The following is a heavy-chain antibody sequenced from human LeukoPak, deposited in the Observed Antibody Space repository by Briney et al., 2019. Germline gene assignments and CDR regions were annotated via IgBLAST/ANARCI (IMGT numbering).Heavy chain of an antibody. CDR3: ARIQLRYCSSTSCPLGH. CDR2: IIPIFGTA. V-gene: IGHV1-69*05. D-gene: IGHD2-2*01. CDR1: GGTFSSYA. Sequence: HGSSVKVSCKASGGTFSSYAISWVRQAPGQGLEWMGGIIPIFGTANYAQKFQGRVTITTDESTSTAYMELSSLRSEDTAVYYCARIQLRYCSSTSCPLGHWGQGTLVTVSS. J-gene: IGHJ5*02.